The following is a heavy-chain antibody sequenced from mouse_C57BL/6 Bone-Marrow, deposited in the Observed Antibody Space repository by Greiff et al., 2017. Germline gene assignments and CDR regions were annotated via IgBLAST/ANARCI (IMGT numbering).Heavy chain of an antibody. CDR3: ARSGFYVNYWYFDV. D-gene: IGHD2-1*01. Sequence: QVQLQQSGAELVKPGASVKLSCKASGYTFTSYWMHWVKQRPGQGLEWIGMIHPNSGSTNYNEKFKSKATLTVDKSSSAAYMQLSSLTSEDSAVYYCARSGFYVNYWYFDVWGTGTTVTVSS. CDR1: GYTFTSYW. CDR2: IHPNSGST. V-gene: IGHV1-64*01. J-gene: IGHJ1*03.